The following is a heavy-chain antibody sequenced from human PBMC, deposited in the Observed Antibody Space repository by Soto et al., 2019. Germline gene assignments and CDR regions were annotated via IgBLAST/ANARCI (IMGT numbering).Heavy chain of an antibody. CDR2: ISGSGGST. V-gene: IGHV3-23*01. Sequence: GGSLRLSCAASGFTFSSYAMSWVRQAPGKGLEWVSAISGSGGSTYYADSVKGRFTISRDNSKNTLYLQMNSLRAEDTAVYYCAKDPTMVRGVATHYFDYWGQGTLVTVSS. J-gene: IGHJ4*02. D-gene: IGHD3-10*01. CDR1: GFTFSSYA. CDR3: AKDPTMVRGVATHYFDY.